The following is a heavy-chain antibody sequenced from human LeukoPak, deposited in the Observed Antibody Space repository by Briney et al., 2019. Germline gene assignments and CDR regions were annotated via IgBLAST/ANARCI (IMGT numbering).Heavy chain of an antibody. CDR3: ARWTIAVAGTNAFDI. V-gene: IGHV1-46*01. Sequence: ASVKVSCKASGYTFTSYYMHWVRQAPGQGLEWMGIINPSGGSTSYAQKFQGRVTMTRDTFTSTVYMELSSLRSEDTAVYYCARWTIAVAGTNAFDIWGQGTMVTVSS. J-gene: IGHJ3*02. CDR1: GYTFTSYY. CDR2: INPSGGST. D-gene: IGHD6-19*01.